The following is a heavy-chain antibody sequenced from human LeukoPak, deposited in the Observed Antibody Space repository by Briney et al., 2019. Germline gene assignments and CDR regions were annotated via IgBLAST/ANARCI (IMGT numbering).Heavy chain of an antibody. CDR1: GGSINSSTYY. D-gene: IGHD6-13*01. CDR2: IYYSGKT. V-gene: IGHV4-39*02. CDR3: ARENPLGAAAGLEEGD. J-gene: IGHJ4*02. Sequence: SETLSLTCTVSGGSINSSTYYWGWIRQPPGKGLEWIGSIYYSGKTDYSPSLQSRVTISVDASKNQFSLKLSSVTAADTAVYYCARENPLGAAAGLEEGDWGQGTLVTVTS.